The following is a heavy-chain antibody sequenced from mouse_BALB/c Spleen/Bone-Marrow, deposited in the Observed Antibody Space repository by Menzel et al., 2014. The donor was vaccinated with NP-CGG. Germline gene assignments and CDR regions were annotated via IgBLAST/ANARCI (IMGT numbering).Heavy chain of an antibody. D-gene: IGHD3-2*01. J-gene: IGHJ2*01. CDR1: GFNIKDTY. CDR2: IDPANGNT. CDR3: ATDSSGYLDY. Sequence: VQLQQSGAELVKPGASVKLSCTASGFNIKDTYMHWVKQRPEQGLEWIGRIDPANGNTKYDPKFQGKATITADTSSNTAYLRLSSLTSEDTAVYYCATDSSGYLDYWGQGTTLTVSS. V-gene: IGHV14-3*02.